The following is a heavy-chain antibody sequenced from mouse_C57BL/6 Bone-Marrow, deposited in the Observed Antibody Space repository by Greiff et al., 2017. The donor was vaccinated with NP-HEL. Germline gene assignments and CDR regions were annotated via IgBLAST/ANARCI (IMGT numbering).Heavy chain of an antibody. D-gene: IGHD1-1*01. V-gene: IGHV1-76*01. CDR3: ARGHYYGSSYLYWYFDV. Sequence: VKLLESGAELVRPGASVKLSCKASGYTFTDYYINWVKQRPGQGLEWIARIYPGSGNTYYNEKFKGKATLTAEKSSSTAYMQLSSLTSEDSAVYFCARGHYYGSSYLYWYFDVWGTGTTVTVSS. CDR2: IYPGSGNT. CDR1: GYTFTDYY. J-gene: IGHJ1*03.